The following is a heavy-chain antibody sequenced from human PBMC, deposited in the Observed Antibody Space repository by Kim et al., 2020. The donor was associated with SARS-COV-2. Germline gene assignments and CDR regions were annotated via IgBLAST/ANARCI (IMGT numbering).Heavy chain of an antibody. CDR3: ARGRGFSITGTTHPEYFQQ. D-gene: IGHD1-7*01. CDR1: GYTFTSYD. Sequence: ASVKVSCKASGYTFTSYDINWVRQATGQGLEWMGWMNPNSGNTGYAQKFQGRVTMTRNTSISTAYMELSSLRSEDTAVYYCARGRGFSITGTTHPEYFQQWGQGTLVTVSS. J-gene: IGHJ1*01. CDR2: MNPNSGNT. V-gene: IGHV1-8*02.